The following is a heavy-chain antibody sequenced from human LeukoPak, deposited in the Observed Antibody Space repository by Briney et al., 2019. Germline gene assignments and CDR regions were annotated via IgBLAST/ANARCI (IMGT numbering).Heavy chain of an antibody. CDR1: GYTFTNYA. CDR2: INAGNGDT. V-gene: IGHV1-3*01. Sequence: ASVKVSCTASGYTFTNYAVNWLRQAPGQRLEWMGWINAGNGDTKFSQNYQAKVTITRDASASTAYMELSSLTSEDTAVYFCARGLWSAHRREYYFDSWGQGTLVTVSS. CDR3: ARGLWSAHRREYYFDS. D-gene: IGHD3-3*01. J-gene: IGHJ4*02.